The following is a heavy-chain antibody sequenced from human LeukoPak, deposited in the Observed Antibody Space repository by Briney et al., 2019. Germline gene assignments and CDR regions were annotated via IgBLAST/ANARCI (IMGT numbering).Heavy chain of an antibody. V-gene: IGHV4-34*01. CDR2: IDHSGST. D-gene: IGHD5-12*01. CDR1: GGSFSGYY. CDR3: ARGEWLRLRKVFDY. J-gene: IGHJ4*02. Sequence: PETLSLTCAVYGGSFSGYYWSWIRQPPGKGLEWIGEIDHSGSTNYNPSLKSRVTISVDTSKNQFSLKLSSVTAADTAVYYCARGEWLRLRKVFDYWGQGTLVTVSS.